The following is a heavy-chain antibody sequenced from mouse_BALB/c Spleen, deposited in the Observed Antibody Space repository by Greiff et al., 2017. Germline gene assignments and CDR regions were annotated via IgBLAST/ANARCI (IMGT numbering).Heavy chain of an antibody. CDR2: FDPENGDT. V-gene: IGHV14-4*02. Sequence: EVQLQQSGAELVRSGASVKLSCTASGFNIKDYYMHWVKQRPEQGLEWIGWFDPENGDTEYAPKFQGKATMTADTSSNTAYLQLSSLTSEDTAVYYCSSTVVKFDYWGQGTTLTVSS. CDR1: GFNIKDYY. D-gene: IGHD1-1*01. CDR3: SSTVVKFDY. J-gene: IGHJ2*01.